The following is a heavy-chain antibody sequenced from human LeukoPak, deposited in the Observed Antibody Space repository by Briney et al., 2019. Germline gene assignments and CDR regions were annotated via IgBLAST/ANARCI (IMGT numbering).Heavy chain of an antibody. J-gene: IGHJ6*02. CDR1: GFTFSSYS. Sequence: GGSLRLSCAASGFTFSSYSMNWVRQAPGKGLGWVPSISSSSSYIYYADSVKGRFTISRDNAKNSLYLQMNSLRAEDTAVYYCARPRSDNWNSRGMDVWGQGTTVTVSS. V-gene: IGHV3-21*01. CDR2: ISSSSSYI. D-gene: IGHD1-7*01. CDR3: ARPRSDNWNSRGMDV.